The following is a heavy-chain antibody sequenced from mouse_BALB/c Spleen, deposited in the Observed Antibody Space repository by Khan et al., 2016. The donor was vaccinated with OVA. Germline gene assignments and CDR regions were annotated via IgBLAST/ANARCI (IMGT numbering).Heavy chain of an antibody. V-gene: IGHV5-9-3*01. CDR3: ARPPITTVGATSYWCCDG. CDR1: GFTFSSYA. CDR2: ISSGGSYT. Sequence: EVKLVESGGGLVQPGGSLKLSCAASGFTFSSYAMSWVRQTPEKRLEWVATISSGGSYTYYPDSVKGRFTISRDNAKNTLYLQMSSVRSEDTAMYYVARPPITTVGATSYWCCDGWGAGTTVTVSS. J-gene: IGHJ1*01. D-gene: IGHD1-1*01.